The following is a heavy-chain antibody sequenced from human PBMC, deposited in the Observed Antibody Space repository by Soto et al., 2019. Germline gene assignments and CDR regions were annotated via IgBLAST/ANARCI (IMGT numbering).Heavy chain of an antibody. Sequence: QLQLQESGPGLVKPSETLSLTCTVSGGSISSSSYYWGWIRQPPGKGLEWIGSIYYSGSTYYNPSLKSRVTISVDTSKNQFSLKLSAVTAAYTAVYYCARHGVRAAAGSNWFDPWGQGTLVTVSS. CDR3: ARHGVRAAAGSNWFDP. CDR1: GGSISSSSYY. V-gene: IGHV4-39*01. D-gene: IGHD6-13*01. J-gene: IGHJ5*02. CDR2: IYYSGST.